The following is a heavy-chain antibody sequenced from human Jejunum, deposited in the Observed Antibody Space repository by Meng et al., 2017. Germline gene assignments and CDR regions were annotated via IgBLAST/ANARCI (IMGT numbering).Heavy chain of an antibody. J-gene: IGHJ6*02. D-gene: IGHD1-14*01. CDR1: GFDLSDHY. V-gene: IGHV3-72*01. Sequence: GGSLRLSCAAAGFDLSDHYMDWVRQAPGKGLEWVGRSRDKPNSYTTEYAASVKGRFTISRDDSKKSLYLQLNGLNTEDTAVYYCARGGTRSSGYYYHMDVWGQGTTVTVSS. CDR3: ARGGTRSSGYYYHMDV. CDR2: SRDKPNSYTT.